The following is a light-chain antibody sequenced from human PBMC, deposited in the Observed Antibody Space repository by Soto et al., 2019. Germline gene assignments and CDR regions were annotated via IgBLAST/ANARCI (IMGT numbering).Light chain of an antibody. V-gene: IGKV1-5*03. CDR1: LNIHTW. Sequence: DIQMTQSPSTLSASVDDRVTITSRASLNIHTWLAWYQHKPGKAPSLLIYAASSLECGVPSRFSGSGSGTEFTLAISSLQPDDYATYYCQQHESYPRTFGQGTKVEMK. CDR2: AAS. CDR3: QQHESYPRT. J-gene: IGKJ1*01.